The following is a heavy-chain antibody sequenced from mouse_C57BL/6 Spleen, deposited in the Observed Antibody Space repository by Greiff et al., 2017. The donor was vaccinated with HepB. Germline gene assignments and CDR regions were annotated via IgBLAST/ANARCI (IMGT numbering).Heavy chain of an antibody. CDR3: ARPDYYGSSSHYYAMDY. Sequence: QVQLKESGAELARPGASVKLSCKASGYTFTSYGISWVKQRTGQGLEWIGEIYPRSGNTYYNEKFKGKATLTADKSSSTAYMELRSLTSEDSAVYFCARPDYYGSSSHYYAMDYWGQGTSVTVSS. D-gene: IGHD1-1*01. CDR2: IYPRSGNT. J-gene: IGHJ4*01. V-gene: IGHV1-81*01. CDR1: GYTFTSYG.